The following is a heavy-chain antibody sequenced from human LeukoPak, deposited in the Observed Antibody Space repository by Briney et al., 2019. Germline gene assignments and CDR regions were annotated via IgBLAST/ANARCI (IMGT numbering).Heavy chain of an antibody. Sequence: SETLSLTCTVSGGSISSHYWSWIRQPPGRGLEWIGYIYSSGTTNYNPSLKSRVTISVDTSKNQFSLKLSSVTAADTAVYYCARAHFTNIVVVPAAIKGFDPWGQGTLVTVSS. V-gene: IGHV4-59*11. CDR3: ARAHFTNIVVVPAAIKGFDP. J-gene: IGHJ5*02. CDR2: IYSSGTT. D-gene: IGHD2-2*01. CDR1: GGSISSHY.